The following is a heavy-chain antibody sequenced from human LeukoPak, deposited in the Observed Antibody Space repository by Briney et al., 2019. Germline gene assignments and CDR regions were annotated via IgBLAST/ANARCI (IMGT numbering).Heavy chain of an antibody. D-gene: IGHD3-22*01. CDR3: AGAYSSGYYYGLDY. CDR2: IYTSGSA. J-gene: IGHJ4*02. Sequence: PSETLSVTCIVSGGSISSYYWSWIRQPAGKGREWIGRIYTSGSANYNPSLKSRVTMSVARSKHQFSLKLRSVTAAPTAGFYCAGAYSSGYYYGLDYWGQGTLVTVSS. CDR1: GGSISSYY. V-gene: IGHV4-4*07.